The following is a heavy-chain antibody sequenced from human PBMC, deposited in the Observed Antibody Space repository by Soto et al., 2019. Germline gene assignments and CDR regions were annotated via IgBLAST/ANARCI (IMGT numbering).Heavy chain of an antibody. CDR3: ARVHVMVVAGSTFDY. V-gene: IGHV4-39*07. J-gene: IGHJ4*01. D-gene: IGHD6-19*01. CDR2: IYHGGTT. Sequence: SETLSLTCTVSGGSISSSSYYWGWIRQPPGKGPEWIASIYHGGTTFYNPSLKSRITISVDTSNNQFSLKLTSVTAADTAVYYCARVHVMVVAGSTFDYWGHGTLVTVSS. CDR1: GGSISSSSYY.